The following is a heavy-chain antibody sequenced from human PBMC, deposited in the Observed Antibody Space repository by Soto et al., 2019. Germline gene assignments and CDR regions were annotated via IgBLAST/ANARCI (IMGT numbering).Heavy chain of an antibody. V-gene: IGHV3-23*01. J-gene: IGHJ4*02. D-gene: IGHD3-10*01. CDR2: VSEYGDVT. CDR3: VPGSSGTRGEDS. Sequence: PGGSLRLSCAASGLTLSNHAMTWVRQAPGKGLDWVSTVSEYGDVTYYADSVRGRFTISRDNSKNTLYLQLNNLRVEDTAVYYCVPGSSGTRGEDSWGPGVGVTVSS. CDR1: GLTLSNHA.